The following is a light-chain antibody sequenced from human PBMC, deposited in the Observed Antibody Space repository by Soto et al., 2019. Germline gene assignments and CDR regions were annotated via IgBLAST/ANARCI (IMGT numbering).Light chain of an antibody. CDR1: QGISDY. Sequence: DIQMTQSPSSLSASLGGRVTITCRARQGISDYLVWYQQKLGKVPKLLIYAASTLQSGVPPRFSGTRSATDFTLTISRLQPEDVATSCCRNYFSAPLTFGLGPKVDIK. V-gene: IGKV1-27*01. J-gene: IGKJ3*01. CDR3: RNYFSAPLT. CDR2: AAS.